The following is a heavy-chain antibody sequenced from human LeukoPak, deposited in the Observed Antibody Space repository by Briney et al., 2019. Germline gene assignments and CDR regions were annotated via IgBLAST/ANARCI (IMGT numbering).Heavy chain of an antibody. CDR3: ARLWVPAALPRMDWFDP. CDR2: IKQDGSEK. CDR1: GFTFSSYW. Sequence: GGSLRLSCAASGFTFSSYWMSWVRQAPGKGLEWVANIKQDGSEKYYVDSVKGRFTISRDNAKNSLYLQMNSLRAEDTAVYYCARLWVPAALPRMDWFDPWGQGTLVTVSS. V-gene: IGHV3-7*01. D-gene: IGHD2-2*01. J-gene: IGHJ5*02.